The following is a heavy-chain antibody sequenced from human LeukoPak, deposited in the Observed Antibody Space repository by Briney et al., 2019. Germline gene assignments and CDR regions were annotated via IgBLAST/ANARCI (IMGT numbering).Heavy chain of an antibody. CDR2: IFYSGST. CDR1: SGSTSTSNYY. V-gene: IGHV4-39*07. J-gene: IGHJ4*02. Sequence: PSETLSLTCTVSSGSTSTSNYYWGWVRQPPGKALEWIGNIFYSGSTYYSPSLKSRVTISLDTSRNQFSLKLSSVTAADTAVYYCARERGYGVHDYWGQGTLVTVSS. D-gene: IGHD4-17*01. CDR3: ARERGYGVHDY.